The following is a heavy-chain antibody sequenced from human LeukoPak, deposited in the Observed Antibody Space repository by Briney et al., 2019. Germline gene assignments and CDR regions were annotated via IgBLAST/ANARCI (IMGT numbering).Heavy chain of an antibody. V-gene: IGHV5-51*01. D-gene: IGHD3-16*01. CDR2: IYPGDSDT. CDR3: ARGDRSTIDY. J-gene: IGHJ4*02. CDR1: GYTFTSYW. Sequence: GEALQISCKGSGYTFTSYWIGWVRQMPGKGLEWMGIIYPGDSDTRYSPSFQGQVTISADKSISTAYLQWSTLKASDTAMYYCARGDRSTIDYWGQGTLVTVSS.